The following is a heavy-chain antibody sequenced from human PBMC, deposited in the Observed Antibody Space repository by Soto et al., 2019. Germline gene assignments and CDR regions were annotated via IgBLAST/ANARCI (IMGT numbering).Heavy chain of an antibody. J-gene: IGHJ4*02. Sequence: GGSLRLSCAASGFTFSSYSMNWVRQAPGKGLEWVSSISSSSSYIYYADSVKGRFTISRDNAKNSLYLQMNSLRAEDTAVYYCARGSIAVAEWAAYYFDYWGQGTLVTVSS. CDR1: GFTFSSYS. V-gene: IGHV3-21*01. CDR2: ISSSSSYI. D-gene: IGHD6-19*01. CDR3: ARGSIAVAEWAAYYFDY.